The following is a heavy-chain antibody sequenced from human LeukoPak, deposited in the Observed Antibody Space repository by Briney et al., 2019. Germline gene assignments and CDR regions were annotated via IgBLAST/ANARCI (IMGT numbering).Heavy chain of an antibody. J-gene: IGHJ5*02. D-gene: IGHD3-9*01. CDR2: INHSGST. CDR3: ARERRVRYFDWLLRNNWFDP. Sequence: PSETLSLTCAVYGGSLSGYYWSWIRQPPGKGLEWIGEINHSGSTNYNPSLKSRVTISVDTSKNQFSLKLSSVTAADTAVYYCARERRVRYFDWLLRNNWFDPWGQGTLVTVSS. CDR1: GGSLSGYY. V-gene: IGHV4-34*01.